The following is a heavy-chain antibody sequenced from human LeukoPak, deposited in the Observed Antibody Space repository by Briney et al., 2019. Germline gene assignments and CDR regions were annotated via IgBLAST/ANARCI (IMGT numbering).Heavy chain of an antibody. Sequence: ASVKVSCKASGYTFTDYYMHWVRQAPGQGLECMGWINPNSGVTNYAQKFQGRVTMTRDTSINTAYMELSRLRSDDTAVYYCARATFYYDNDAFDIWGQGTMVTVSS. V-gene: IGHV1-2*02. D-gene: IGHD3-22*01. J-gene: IGHJ3*02. CDR2: INPNSGVT. CDR3: ARATFYYDNDAFDI. CDR1: GYTFTDYY.